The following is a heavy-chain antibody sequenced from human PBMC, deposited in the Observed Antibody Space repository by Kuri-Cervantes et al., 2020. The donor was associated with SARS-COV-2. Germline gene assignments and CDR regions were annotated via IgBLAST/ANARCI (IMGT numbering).Heavy chain of an antibody. J-gene: IGHJ5*02. V-gene: IGHV3-23*01. D-gene: IGHD4-17*01. CDR3: VKDWDYGAWFDP. CDR1: GFTFSSYA. Sequence: ETLSLTCAASGFTFSSYAMSWVRQAPGKGLEWVSAISGSGGSTYYADSVKGRFTISRDNSKNTLYLQMSSLRAEDTAVYYCVKDWDYGAWFDPWGQGNLVTVSS. CDR2: ISGSGGST.